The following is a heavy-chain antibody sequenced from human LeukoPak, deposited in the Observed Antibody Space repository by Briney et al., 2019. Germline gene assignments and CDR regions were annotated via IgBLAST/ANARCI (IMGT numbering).Heavy chain of an antibody. Sequence: PGRSLRLSCAASGFTFNNYGIHWVRQAPGKGLEWVAVISHDGSNKYYADSVKGRFTISRDNSKNTLYLQMNSLRAEDTAVFYCAREARGYSGPNWGQGTLVTVSS. CDR3: AREARGYSGPN. V-gene: IGHV3-30*03. J-gene: IGHJ4*02. CDR2: ISHDGSNK. D-gene: IGHD1-26*01. CDR1: GFTFNNYG.